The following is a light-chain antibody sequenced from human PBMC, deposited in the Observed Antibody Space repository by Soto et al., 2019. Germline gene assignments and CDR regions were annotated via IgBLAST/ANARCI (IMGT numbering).Light chain of an antibody. CDR1: QGIGTW. CDR3: QQYNTYPLT. Sequence: DLQLTQSPSSLTASVGDRVTIACRASQGIGTWLAWHQQKPGKSPKSLIYAASKLQSEVPSRFNGSGSGTDFTLTIASLQSADVATYFCQQYNTYPLTFGGGTRVEI. CDR2: AAS. V-gene: IGKV1D-16*01. J-gene: IGKJ4*01.